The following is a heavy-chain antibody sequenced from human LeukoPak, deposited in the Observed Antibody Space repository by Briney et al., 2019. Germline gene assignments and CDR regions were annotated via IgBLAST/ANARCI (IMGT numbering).Heavy chain of an antibody. J-gene: IGHJ6*03. D-gene: IGHD3-10*01. Sequence: NTSETLSLTCAVYGGSFSGYYWSWIRQPPGKGLEWIGEINHSGSTNYNPSLKSRVTISVDTSKNQFSLKLSSVTAADTAVYYCARHGWSFPGYYGSGRKSYYYYYMDVWGKGTTVTISS. CDR3: ARHGWSFPGYYGSGRKSYYYYYMDV. CDR1: GGSFSGYY. V-gene: IGHV4-34*01. CDR2: INHSGST.